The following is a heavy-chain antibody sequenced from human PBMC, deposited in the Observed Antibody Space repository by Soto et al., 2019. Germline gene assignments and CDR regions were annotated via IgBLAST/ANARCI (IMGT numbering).Heavy chain of an antibody. J-gene: IGHJ4*02. CDR3: VRYTKRSGAAASLVD. Sequence: PGGSLRLSCAASGFTFSTYEFNWVRQAPGRGLEWISYISVSGNIIKYADSVKGRFTISRDNAENSLHLHMGSLRADDTAVYYCVRYTKRSGAAASLVDWGKGTQVTVPS. D-gene: IGHD2-2*02. CDR2: ISVSGNII. CDR1: GFTFSTYE. V-gene: IGHV3-48*03.